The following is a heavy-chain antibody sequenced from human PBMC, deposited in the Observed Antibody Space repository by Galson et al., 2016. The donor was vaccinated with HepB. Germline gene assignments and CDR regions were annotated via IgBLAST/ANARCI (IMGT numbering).Heavy chain of an antibody. Sequence: SLRLSCAASGFTFNDYAMSWVRQAPGKGLEWVSIISGSATSTYFADSVKGRFSTSRDEYKNTLFLQMNRLRAEATAVYYCAIASGSYFHWYFDLWGRGTLVTVSA. V-gene: IGHV3-23*01. CDR3: AIASGSYFHWYFDL. CDR2: ISGSATST. CDR1: GFTFNDYA. D-gene: IGHD1-26*01. J-gene: IGHJ2*01.